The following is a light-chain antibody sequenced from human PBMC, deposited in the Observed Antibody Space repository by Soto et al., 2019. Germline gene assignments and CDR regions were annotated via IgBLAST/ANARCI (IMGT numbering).Light chain of an antibody. CDR2: DVS. CDR1: QSIGRH. CDR3: QQRSNWPPIT. J-gene: IGKJ5*01. Sequence: IVLTQSPSTLSLSPGERATLSCRASQSIGRHLAWYQQRPGQAPRLLIYDVSIRAAGIPGRFSGGGSATEFTLTISSLEPEDFAVYFCQQRSNWPPITFGQGTRLEIK. V-gene: IGKV3-11*01.